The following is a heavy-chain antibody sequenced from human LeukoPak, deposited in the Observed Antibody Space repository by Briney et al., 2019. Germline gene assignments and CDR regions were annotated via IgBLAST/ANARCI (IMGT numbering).Heavy chain of an antibody. CDR2: TYYRYKWYN. CDR3: ARAPLGSGSYCFDY. J-gene: IGHJ4*02. Sequence: SQTLSLTCAISGDSVSRNSAAWNWIRQSPSRGLEWLGRTYYRYKWYNDYAVSVKSRITINPDTSENQFSLQLNSVTPEDTAVYYCARAPLGSGSYCFDYWGQGTLVTVSS. CDR1: GDSVSRNSAA. V-gene: IGHV6-1*01. D-gene: IGHD3-10*01.